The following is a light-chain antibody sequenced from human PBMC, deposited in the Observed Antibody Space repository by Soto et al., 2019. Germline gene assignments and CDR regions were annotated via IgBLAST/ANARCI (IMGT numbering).Light chain of an antibody. CDR3: QQYHSSSWT. CDR1: QHISTY. V-gene: IGKV1-5*03. CDR2: IAS. Sequence: DIQMTQSPSTLSAFVGDRVAITCRASQHISTYLAWYQQKPGKAPNLLIYIASNLHSGVPSRFSGSGSGTEFTFTISSLQPDDFATYYCQQYHSSSWTFGQGTKVEIK. J-gene: IGKJ1*01.